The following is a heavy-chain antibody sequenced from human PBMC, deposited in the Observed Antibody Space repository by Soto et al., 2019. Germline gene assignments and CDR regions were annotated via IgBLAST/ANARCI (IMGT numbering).Heavy chain of an antibody. V-gene: IGHV4-31*03. D-gene: IGHD2-2*01. CDR2: IYYSGST. Sequence: PSETLSLTCTVSGGSISSGGYYWSWIRQHPGKGLEWIGYIYYSGSTYYNPSLKSRVTISVDTSKNQFSLKLSSVTAADTAVYYCARYIVVVPAAMNWFDPWGQGTLVTVSS. CDR3: ARYIVVVPAAMNWFDP. CDR1: GGSISSGGYY. J-gene: IGHJ5*02.